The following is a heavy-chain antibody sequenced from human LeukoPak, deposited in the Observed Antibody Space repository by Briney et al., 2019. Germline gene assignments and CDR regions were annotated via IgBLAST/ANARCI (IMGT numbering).Heavy chain of an antibody. Sequence: GGSLRLSCAASGFTFSSYSMNWVRQAPGKGLEWVSSISSSSSYIYYADSVKGRFTVSRDNAKNSLYLQMNSLRAEDTAVYYCARDALTHFWSGYYLFYFDYWGQGTLVTVSS. D-gene: IGHD3-3*02. V-gene: IGHV3-21*01. CDR2: ISSSSSYI. J-gene: IGHJ4*02. CDR1: GFTFSSYS. CDR3: ARDALTHFWSGYYLFYFDY.